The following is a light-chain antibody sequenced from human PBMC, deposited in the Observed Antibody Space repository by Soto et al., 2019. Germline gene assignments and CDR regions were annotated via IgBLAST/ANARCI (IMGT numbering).Light chain of an antibody. Sequence: QSALTQPASVSGSPGQSITISCTGTSSDVGSYNLVSWYQQHPGKAPKLMIYEGSKRPSGVSNRFSGSKSGNTASLTISGLQAEDEDDYYCCSYAGSSTLLVFGGGTQPTVL. J-gene: IGLJ2*01. CDR2: EGS. V-gene: IGLV2-23*01. CDR1: SSDVGSYNL. CDR3: CSYAGSSTLLV.